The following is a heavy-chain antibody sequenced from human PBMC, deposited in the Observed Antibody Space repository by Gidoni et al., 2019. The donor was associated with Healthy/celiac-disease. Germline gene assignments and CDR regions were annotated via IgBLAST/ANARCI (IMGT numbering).Heavy chain of an antibody. J-gene: IGHJ4*02. V-gene: IGHV3-9*01. CDR1: GFTFDDYA. D-gene: IGHD3-10*01. Sequence: EVQLVESGGGLVQPGRSLRLSCAASGFTFDDYAIHWVRQAPGKGLEWVSGISWNSGSIGYADSVKGRFTISRDNAKNSLYLQMNSLRAEDTALYYCAKDMGGRITMVRGFDYWGQGTLVTVSS. CDR2: ISWNSGSI. CDR3: AKDMGGRITMVRGFDY.